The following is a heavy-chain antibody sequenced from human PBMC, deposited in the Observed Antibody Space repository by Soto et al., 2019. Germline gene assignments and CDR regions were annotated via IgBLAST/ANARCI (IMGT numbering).Heavy chain of an antibody. CDR3: ASSYYYDSSGYYLDFDY. J-gene: IGHJ4*02. V-gene: IGHV4-30-4*01. CDR1: GGSISSGDYY. Sequence: SETLSLTCTVSGGSISSGDYYWSWIRQPPGKGLEWIGYIYYSGSTYYNPSLKSRVTISVDTSKNQFSLKLSSVTAADTAVYYCASSYYYDSSGYYLDFDYWGQGTLVTVSS. D-gene: IGHD3-22*01. CDR2: IYYSGST.